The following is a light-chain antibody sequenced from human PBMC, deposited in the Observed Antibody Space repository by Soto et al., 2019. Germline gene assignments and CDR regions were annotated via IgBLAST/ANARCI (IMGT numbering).Light chain of an antibody. CDR2: AAS. CDR1: QTISTN. CDR3: QQSHSIPYT. Sequence: DIQMTQSPSSLSASVGDRVTITCQASQTISTNLNWYQQKPGKAPKLLIYAASRLQSGVPSRFSGSGSGTDFTLTISSLQPEDFATYYCQQSHSIPYTFGQGTKLEIK. J-gene: IGKJ2*01. V-gene: IGKV1-39*01.